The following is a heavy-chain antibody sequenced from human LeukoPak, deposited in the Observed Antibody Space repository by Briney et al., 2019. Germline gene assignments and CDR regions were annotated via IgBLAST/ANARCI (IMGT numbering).Heavy chain of an antibody. CDR1: GGTFSKYT. J-gene: IGHJ4*02. D-gene: IGHD6-19*01. CDR3: AAIPGIAVAVNFDY. V-gene: IGHV1-69*13. Sequence: SVKVSCKASGGTFSKYTISWVRQRPGQGLEWMGGITPLFGTANYAQKFQGRVTITADESASTAYMELSSLRSEDTAVYYCAAIPGIAVAVNFDYWGQGTLVTVSS. CDR2: ITPLFGTA.